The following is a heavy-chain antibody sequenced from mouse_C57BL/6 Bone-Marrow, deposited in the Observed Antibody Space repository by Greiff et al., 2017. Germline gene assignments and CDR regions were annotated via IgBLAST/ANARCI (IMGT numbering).Heavy chain of an antibody. V-gene: IGHV5-9*01. CDR2: ISGGGGNT. CDR3: SRQVTTVLATKYFDV. CDR1: GFTFSSYT. D-gene: IGHD1-1*01. Sequence: EVKLMESGGGLVKPGGSLKLSCAASGFTFSSYTMSWVRQTPGKRLQWVAAISGGGGNTYYPDSVKGRFTISRDNDKNIRYLQMSSLRSEDTALYDCSRQVTTVLATKYFDVWGTGTTVTVSS. J-gene: IGHJ1*03.